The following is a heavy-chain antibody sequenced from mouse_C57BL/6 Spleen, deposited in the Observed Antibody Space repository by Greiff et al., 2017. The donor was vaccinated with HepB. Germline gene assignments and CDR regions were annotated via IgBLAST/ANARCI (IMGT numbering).Heavy chain of an antibody. V-gene: IGHV1-80*01. CDR2: IYPGDGDT. J-gene: IGHJ2*01. Sequence: LQESGAELVKPGASVKISCKASGYAFSSYWMNWVKQRPGKGLEWIGQIYPGDGDTNYNGKFKGKATLTADKSSSTAYMQLSSLTSEDSAVYCCASRGYYYGSSSFDYWGQGTTLTVSS. D-gene: IGHD1-1*01. CDR3: ASRGYYYGSSSFDY. CDR1: GYAFSSYW.